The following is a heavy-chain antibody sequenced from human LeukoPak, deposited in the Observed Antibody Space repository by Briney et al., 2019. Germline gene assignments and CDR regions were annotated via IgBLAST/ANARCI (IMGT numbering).Heavy chain of an antibody. Sequence: GESLKISCKGSGYSFTSYWIGWVRQMPGKGLRWMGIIYPGDSDHRYSPSFQGPVPILADKSISTAYLQWSSWEASDTAMYYCARRGISPYREFDYWGQGTLVTVSS. CDR1: GYSFTSYW. V-gene: IGHV5-51*01. CDR2: IYPGDSDH. D-gene: IGHD1-26*01. J-gene: IGHJ4*02. CDR3: ARRGISPYREFDY.